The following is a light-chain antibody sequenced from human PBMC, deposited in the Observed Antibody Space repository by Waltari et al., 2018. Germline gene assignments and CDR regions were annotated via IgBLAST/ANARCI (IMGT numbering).Light chain of an antibody. V-gene: IGKV1-39*01. Sequence: DIQMTQAPSSLSASVGGRVTITCRTSQTINNFLNWYQHKPGKAPELLIYAASTLQSGVPSRFSGGRSGADFTLTISSLQPEDSATYYCQQGDSAPFTFGQGTKLEIK. J-gene: IGKJ2*01. CDR2: AAS. CDR1: QTINNF. CDR3: QQGDSAPFT.